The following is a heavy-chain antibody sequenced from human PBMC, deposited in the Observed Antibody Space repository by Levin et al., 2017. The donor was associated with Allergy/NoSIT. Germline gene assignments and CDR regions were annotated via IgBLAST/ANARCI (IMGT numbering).Heavy chain of an antibody. V-gene: IGHV4-34*01. D-gene: IGHD5-12*01. J-gene: IGHJ6*03. Sequence: SETLSLTCAVYGGSFSGYYWSWIRQPPGKGLEWIGEINHSGSTNYNPSLKSRVTISVDTSKNQFSLKLSSVTAADTAVYYCATSTFTSGYSGYGPGEDYYYYMDVWGKGTTVTVSS. CDR3: ATSTFTSGYSGYGPGEDYYYYMDV. CDR2: INHSGST. CDR1: GGSFSGYY.